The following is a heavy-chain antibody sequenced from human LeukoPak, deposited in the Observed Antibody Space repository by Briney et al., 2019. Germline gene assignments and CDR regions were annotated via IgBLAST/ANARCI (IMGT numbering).Heavy chain of an antibody. J-gene: IGHJ4*02. V-gene: IGHV1-58*01. D-gene: IGHD6-25*01. Sequence: SVRVSCKASGFTFTSSAVQWVRQARGQRLEWIGWIVVGSGNTNYAQKFQERVTITRDMSTSTAYMELSSLRSEDTAVYYCAAASGVAPVDYWGQGTLVTVSS. CDR3: AAASGVAPVDY. CDR1: GFTFTSSA. CDR2: IVVGSGNT.